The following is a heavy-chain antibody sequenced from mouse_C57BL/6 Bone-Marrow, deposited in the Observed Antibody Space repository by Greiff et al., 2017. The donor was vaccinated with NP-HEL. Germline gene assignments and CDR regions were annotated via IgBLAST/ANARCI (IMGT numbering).Heavy chain of an antibody. CDR1: GYTFTSYW. Sequence: VQLQQPGAELVMPGASVKLSCKASGYTFTSYWMHWVKQRPGQGLEWIGEIDPSDSYTNYNQKFKGKSTLTVDKSSSTAYVQLGSLISEDSAVYYWARGAQASYWGQGTLVTVSA. J-gene: IGHJ3*01. D-gene: IGHD3-2*02. V-gene: IGHV1-69*01. CDR3: ARGAQASY. CDR2: IDPSDSYT.